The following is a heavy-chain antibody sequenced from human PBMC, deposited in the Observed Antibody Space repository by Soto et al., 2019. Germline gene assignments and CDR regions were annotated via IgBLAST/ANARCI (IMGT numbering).Heavy chain of an antibody. J-gene: IGHJ4*02. Sequence: QVQLMQSGAEVKKPGSSVKVSCKASGGTFNSYVINWVRQAPGQGLEWMGGIIPFFGTAEYAQKFQGRVTITADEAASTAYMELSSLKPGDTAVYYCAGTHFDTSGYYPSALEYWGQGTQVSVSS. D-gene: IGHD3-22*01. CDR2: IIPFFGTA. CDR3: AGTHFDTSGYYPSALEY. V-gene: IGHV1-69*01. CDR1: GGTFNSYV.